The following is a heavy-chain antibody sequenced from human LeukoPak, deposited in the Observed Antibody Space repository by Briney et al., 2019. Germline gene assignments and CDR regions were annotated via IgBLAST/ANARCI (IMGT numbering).Heavy chain of an antibody. J-gene: IGHJ6*02. D-gene: IGHD1-1*01. CDR2: IWYDGTNK. CDR3: ARDNDGTRSDYGMDV. V-gene: IGHV3-33*01. Sequence: GGSLRLSCAASGFTFSSYGMHWVRQAPGKGLEWVALIWYDGTNKYYADSVKGRFTISRDNSKNTLYLQMNSLRAEDTAVYYCARDNDGTRSDYGMDVWGQGTTVTVSS. CDR1: GFTFSSYG.